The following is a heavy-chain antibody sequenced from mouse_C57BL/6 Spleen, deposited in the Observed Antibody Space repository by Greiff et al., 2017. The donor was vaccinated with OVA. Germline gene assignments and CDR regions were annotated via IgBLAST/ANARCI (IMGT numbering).Heavy chain of an antibody. V-gene: IGHV14-3*01. CDR2: IDPANGNT. CDR3: ARYYDYAVGYFDV. Sequence: VTLKESVAELVRPGASVKLSCTASGFNIKNTYMHWVKQRPEQGLEWIGRIDPANGNTKYAPKFQGKATITADTSSNTAYLQLSSLTSEDTAIYYCARYYDYAVGYFDVWGTGTTVTVSS. CDR1: GFNIKNTY. J-gene: IGHJ1*03. D-gene: IGHD2-4*01.